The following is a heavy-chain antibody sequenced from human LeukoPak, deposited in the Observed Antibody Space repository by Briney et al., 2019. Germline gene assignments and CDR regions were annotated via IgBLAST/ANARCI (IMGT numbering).Heavy chain of an antibody. CDR2: ISGGGGST. J-gene: IGHJ6*03. V-gene: IGHV3-23*01. Sequence: GGSLRLSCVASGFTFSRYAMSWVRQAPGKGLEWVSAISGGGGSTYYADSVKGRLTISRDNSKNTLYLQMNSLRAEDTAVYYCAKASSSSYYYYYMDVWGKGTTVTVSS. CDR1: GFTFSRYA. CDR3: AKASSSSYYYYYMDV. D-gene: IGHD2-2*01.